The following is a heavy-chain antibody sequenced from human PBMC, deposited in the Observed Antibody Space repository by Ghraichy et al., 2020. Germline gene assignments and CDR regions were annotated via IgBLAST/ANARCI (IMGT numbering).Heavy chain of an antibody. CDR1: GFIVSTKY. CDR2: IYSGGST. J-gene: IGHJ4*02. Sequence: LSLTCAASGFIVSTKYMSWVRQAPGKGLEWVSLIYSGGSTYYADSVKGRFTISRDNSKNTLYLQMNSLRAEDTAVYYCARGYSGYEYYFDCWGQGTLVTVSS. CDR3: ARGYSGYEYYFDC. V-gene: IGHV3-53*01. D-gene: IGHD5-12*01.